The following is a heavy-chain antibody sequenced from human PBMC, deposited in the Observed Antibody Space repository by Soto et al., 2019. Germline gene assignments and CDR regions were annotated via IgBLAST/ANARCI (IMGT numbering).Heavy chain of an antibody. CDR2: FSNDGSAT. V-gene: IGHV3-74*01. Sequence: GGSLRLSCAASGLSFDSSWMHWVRQLPGKGLVWVAGFSNDGSATYYADSVKGRFTISRDNSESTLYLQMNSLRAEDTAVYYCARGCYSSCSEASWLDPWGQGTLVTVSS. CDR3: ARGCYSSCSEASWLDP. CDR1: GLSFDSSW. J-gene: IGHJ5*02. D-gene: IGHD2-2*01.